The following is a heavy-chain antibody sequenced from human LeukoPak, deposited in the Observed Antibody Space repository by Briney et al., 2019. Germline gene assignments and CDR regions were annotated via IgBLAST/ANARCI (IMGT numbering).Heavy chain of an antibody. CDR2: IYYSGST. D-gene: IGHD4-11*01. CDR1: GGSISSGGYY. J-gene: IGHJ4*02. V-gene: IGHV4-31*03. Sequence: PSETLSLTCTVSGGSISSGGYYWSWIRQHPGKGLEWIGYIYYSGSTYYNPPLKSRVTISVDTSKNQFSLKLSSVTAADTAVYYCARAVTSTRLRYFDYWGQGTLVTVSS. CDR3: ARAVTSTRLRYFDY.